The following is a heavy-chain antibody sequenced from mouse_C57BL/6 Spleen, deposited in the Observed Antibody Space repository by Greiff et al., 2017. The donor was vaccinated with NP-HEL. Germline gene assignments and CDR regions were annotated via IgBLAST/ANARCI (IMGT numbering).Heavy chain of an antibody. D-gene: IGHD2-4*01. Sequence: EVKLMESGGGLVQPKGSLKLSCAASGFSFNTYAMNWVRQAPGKGLEWVARIRSKSNNYATYYADSVKDRFTISRDDSESMLYLQMNNLKTEDTAMYYCVSIYYDYDDAMDYWGQGTSVTVSS. CDR3: VSIYYDYDDAMDY. CDR1: GFSFNTYA. J-gene: IGHJ4*01. V-gene: IGHV10-1*01. CDR2: IRSKSNNYAT.